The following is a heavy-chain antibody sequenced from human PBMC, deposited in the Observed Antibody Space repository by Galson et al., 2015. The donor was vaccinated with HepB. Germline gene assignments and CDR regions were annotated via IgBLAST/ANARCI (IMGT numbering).Heavy chain of an antibody. Sequence: SVKVSCKASGYTFTSYGISWVRQAPGQGLEWMGWISAYNGNTNYAQKLQGRVTMTTDTSTSTAYMELRSLRSDDTAVYYCARDAYGDLYYYSYGMDVWGPGTPVTVSS. CDR3: ARDAYGDLYYYSYGMDV. D-gene: IGHD4-17*01. J-gene: IGHJ6*02. CDR2: ISAYNGNT. V-gene: IGHV1-18*01. CDR1: GYTFTSYG.